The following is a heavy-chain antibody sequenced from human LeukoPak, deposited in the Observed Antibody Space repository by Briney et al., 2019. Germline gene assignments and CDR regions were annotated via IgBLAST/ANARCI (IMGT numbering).Heavy chain of an antibody. CDR3: AKIAVAGTYNWFDP. D-gene: IGHD6-19*01. J-gene: IGHJ5*02. CDR2: ISSSSSYI. CDR1: GFTFSSYS. V-gene: IGHV3-21*01. Sequence: PGGPLRLSCAASGFTFSSYSLNWVRQAPGKGLEWVSSISSSSSYIYYADSVKGRFTISRDNAKNSLYLQMNSLRAEDTAVYYCAKIAVAGTYNWFDPWGQGTLVTVSS.